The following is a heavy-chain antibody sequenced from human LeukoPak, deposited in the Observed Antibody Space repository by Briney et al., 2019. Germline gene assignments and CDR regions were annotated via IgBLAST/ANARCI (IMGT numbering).Heavy chain of an antibody. CDR1: GGSFSGYY. V-gene: IGHV4-34*01. CDR2: INHSGST. D-gene: IGHD6-13*01. Sequence: NSSETLSLTCAVYGGSFSGYYWSWIRQPPGKGLEWIGEINHSGSTNYNPSLKNRVTISVDTSKNQFSLKLSSVTAADTAVYYCARHVSMAAAGTRLWFDPWGQGTLVTVSS. CDR3: ARHVSMAAAGTRLWFDP. J-gene: IGHJ5*02.